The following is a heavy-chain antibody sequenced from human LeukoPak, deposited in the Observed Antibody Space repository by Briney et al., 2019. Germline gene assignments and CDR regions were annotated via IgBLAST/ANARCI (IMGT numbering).Heavy chain of an antibody. CDR1: GGSFSGYC. J-gene: IGHJ4*02. CDR2: INHSGST. Sequence: SETLSLTCAVYGGSFSGYCWSWIRQPPGKGLEWIGEINHSGSTNYNPSLKSRVTISVDTSKNQFSLKLSSVTAADTAVYYCASQGYDILTGYYGFDYWGQGTLVTVPS. D-gene: IGHD3-9*01. CDR3: ASQGYDILTGYYGFDY. V-gene: IGHV4-34*01.